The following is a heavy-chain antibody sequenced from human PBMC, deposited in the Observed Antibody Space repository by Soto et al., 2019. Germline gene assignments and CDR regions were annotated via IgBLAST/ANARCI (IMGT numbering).Heavy chain of an antibody. V-gene: IGHV1-3*01. J-gene: IGHJ5*02. Sequence: QVQLVQSGAEVKKAGASIRISCKASGYTFSTSGMHWVRQAPGQGLEWVGWINGVNGNTKYSQKFQDRVTLTRDSSASTAYMELSGLTSEDTGVFYCARAPRLTQLSAWGQGTQVIVSS. D-gene: IGHD1-1*01. CDR2: INGVNGNT. CDR1: GYTFSTSG. CDR3: ARAPRLTQLSA.